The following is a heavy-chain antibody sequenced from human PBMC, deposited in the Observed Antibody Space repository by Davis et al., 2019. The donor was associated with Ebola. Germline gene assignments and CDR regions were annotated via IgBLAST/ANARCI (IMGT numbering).Heavy chain of an antibody. D-gene: IGHD2-2*02. V-gene: IGHV3-33*05. Sequence: GESLKISCAASGFTFSSYGMHWVRQAPGKGLEWVAVISYDGINKYYADSVKGRFTISRDNSKNTLYLQMNSLKTEDTAVYYCTSDLIYYAGGYFDYWGQGTLVTVSS. CDR2: ISYDGINK. J-gene: IGHJ4*02. CDR3: TSDLIYYAGGYFDY. CDR1: GFTFSSYG.